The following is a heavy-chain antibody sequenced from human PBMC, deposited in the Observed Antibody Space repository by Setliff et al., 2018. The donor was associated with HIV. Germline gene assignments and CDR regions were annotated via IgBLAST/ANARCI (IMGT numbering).Heavy chain of an antibody. CDR1: GGSISSYC. CDR2: IFASGSS. V-gene: IGHV4-4*09. CDR3: ARHSGVASPNWFDP. J-gene: IGHJ5*02. D-gene: IGHD3-10*01. Sequence: SETLSLTCTVSGGSISSYCWNWIRQPPGKGLEWIGYIFASGSSLYNPSLQSRVSISIDTSKNQFSLKLSPVTAADTAVYYCARHSGVASPNWFDPWGQGT.